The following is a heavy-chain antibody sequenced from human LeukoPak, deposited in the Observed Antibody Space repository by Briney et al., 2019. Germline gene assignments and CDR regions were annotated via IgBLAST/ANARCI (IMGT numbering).Heavy chain of an antibody. V-gene: IGHV3-23*01. CDR1: GFTFSSYV. CDR2: ISGSGAST. CDR3: AKVPQYYYDSSGYFDY. J-gene: IGHJ4*02. Sequence: PGGSLRLSCAASGFTFSSYVMNWVRQAPGKGLEWVSAISGSGASTYYADSVKGRFTISRDNSKNTLYLQMNSLRAEDTAVYYCAKVPQYYYDSSGYFDYWGQGTLVTVSS. D-gene: IGHD3-22*01.